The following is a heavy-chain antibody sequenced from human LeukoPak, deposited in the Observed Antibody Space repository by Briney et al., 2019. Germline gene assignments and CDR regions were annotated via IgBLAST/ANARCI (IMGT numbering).Heavy chain of an antibody. J-gene: IGHJ5*02. D-gene: IGHD3-22*01. Sequence: PSETLSLTCTVSGGSISSSSYYWGWIRQPPGKGLEWIGSIYYSGSTYSNPSLKSRVTISVDTSKNQFSLKLSSVTAADTAVYYCARHVSDYYDSSGYYYHNWFDPWGQGTLVTVSS. CDR1: GGSISSSSYY. V-gene: IGHV4-39*01. CDR3: ARHVSDYYDSSGYYYHNWFDP. CDR2: IYYSGST.